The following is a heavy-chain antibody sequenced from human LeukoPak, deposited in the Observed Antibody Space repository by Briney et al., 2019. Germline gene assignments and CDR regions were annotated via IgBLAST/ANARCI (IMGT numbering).Heavy chain of an antibody. V-gene: IGHV3-23*01. D-gene: IGHD3-16*01. Sequence: PGESMRLSCAPSGFTFSSHAMSWVRQAPGEGLEWVSAISGSGGSTYYADSVKGRFTISRDNSKNTLYLQMNSLRAEDTAVYYCANLLGVKVDYWGQGTLVTVSS. J-gene: IGHJ4*02. CDR3: ANLLGVKVDY. CDR2: ISGSGGST. CDR1: GFTFSSHA.